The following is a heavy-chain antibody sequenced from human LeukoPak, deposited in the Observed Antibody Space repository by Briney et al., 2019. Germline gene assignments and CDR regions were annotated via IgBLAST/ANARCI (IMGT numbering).Heavy chain of an antibody. V-gene: IGHV1-18*01. CDR2: ISGSKGNT. CDR3: ARDLAYCGRDCYSDTFDI. J-gene: IGHJ3*02. D-gene: IGHD2-21*02. CDR1: GYTFTSYG. Sequence: ASVKVSCKASGYTFTSYGLSWVRQDPGQGLEWMGWISGSKGNTYYAQRLQGRVTMTTDTSTTTAYMELRSLRSDDTAVYFCARDLAYCGRDCYSDTFDIWGQGTMVTVSS.